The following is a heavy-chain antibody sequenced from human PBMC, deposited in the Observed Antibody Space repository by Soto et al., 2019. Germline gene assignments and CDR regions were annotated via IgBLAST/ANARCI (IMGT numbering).Heavy chain of an antibody. CDR3: AKDRGYYGSGSSDAFDI. CDR1: GFTFSSYA. Sequence: PGGSLRLSCAASGFTFSSYAMSWVRQAPGKGLGWVSVISGSGGSTFYADSVKGRFTISRDNSKNTLYLQMNSLRAEDTAVYYCAKDRGYYGSGSSDAFDIWGQGTMVTVSS. D-gene: IGHD3-10*01. J-gene: IGHJ3*02. CDR2: ISGSGGST. V-gene: IGHV3-23*01.